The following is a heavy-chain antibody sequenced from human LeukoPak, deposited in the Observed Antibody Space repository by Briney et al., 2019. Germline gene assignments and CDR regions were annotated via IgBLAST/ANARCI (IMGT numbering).Heavy chain of an antibody. V-gene: IGHV4-59*08. J-gene: IGHJ4*02. CDR3: ARLSIAVAGALDY. Sequence: SETLSVTSIVPGGSISGYYWCWIRPRPRKGLEWIVYMNYSGSTTYTPSLKSRVTISVDTSKSQCTLKLSSVTVADTAVYYCARLSIAVAGALDYWGEGTLVTVSS. CDR1: GGSISGYY. D-gene: IGHD6-19*01. CDR2: MNYSGST.